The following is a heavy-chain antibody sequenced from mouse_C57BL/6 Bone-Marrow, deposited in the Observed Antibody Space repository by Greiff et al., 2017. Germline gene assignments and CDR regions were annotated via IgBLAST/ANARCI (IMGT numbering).Heavy chain of an antibody. D-gene: IGHD2-5*01. J-gene: IGHJ1*03. V-gene: IGHV1-55*01. CDR3: ARFSGSNYSYWYFDV. CDR1: GYTFTSYW. CDR2: IYPGSGST. Sequence: QVQLQQPGAELVKPGASVKMSCKASGYTFTSYWITWVKQRPGQGLEWIGDIYPGSGSTNYNEKFKSKATLTVDTSSSTAYMQLSSLTSEDSAVYYCARFSGSNYSYWYFDVWGTGTTVTVSS.